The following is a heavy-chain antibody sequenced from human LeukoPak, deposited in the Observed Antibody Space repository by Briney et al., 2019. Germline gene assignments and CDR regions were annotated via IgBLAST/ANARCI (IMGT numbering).Heavy chain of an antibody. CDR3: AKDSLADIDY. Sequence: GGSLRLSCAAAGFIFSTYGMYWVRQAPGKGLEWVAFIRHDGSMKNYADSVKGRSTISRDNSKNTLYLQMNSLRAEATAVYYCAKDSLADIDYWGQGTLVTVSS. D-gene: IGHD3-16*01. J-gene: IGHJ4*02. V-gene: IGHV3-30*02. CDR1: GFIFSTYG. CDR2: IRHDGSMK.